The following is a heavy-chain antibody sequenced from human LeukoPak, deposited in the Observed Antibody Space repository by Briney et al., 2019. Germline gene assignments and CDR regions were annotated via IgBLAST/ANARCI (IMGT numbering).Heavy chain of an antibody. J-gene: IGHJ3*02. Sequence: SETLSLTCTLPVGSISSYYRSWIRPPPEGGLGWIGYTFVIGSTNYNPSLKSRVTISVDTSKNQFSLKLSSVTAADTAVYYCARSDNSLWFGELFSYAFDIWGQGTMVTVSS. D-gene: IGHD3-10*01. CDR1: VGSISSYY. CDR3: ARSDNSLWFGELFSYAFDI. V-gene: IGHV4-59*01. CDR2: TFVIGST.